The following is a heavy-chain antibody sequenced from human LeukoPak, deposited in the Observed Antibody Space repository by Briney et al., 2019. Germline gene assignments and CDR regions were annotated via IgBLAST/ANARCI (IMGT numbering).Heavy chain of an antibody. CDR2: IYYSGST. Sequence: PSETLSLTCTVSGGSISSGDYYWSWIRQPPGKGLECIGYIYYSGSTYYNPSLKSRVTISVDTSKNQFSLKLSSVTAADTAVYYCARAIGDNGFDYWGQGTLVTVSS. CDR1: GGSISSGDYY. J-gene: IGHJ4*02. CDR3: ARAIGDNGFDY. V-gene: IGHV4-30-4*08. D-gene: IGHD2-21*02.